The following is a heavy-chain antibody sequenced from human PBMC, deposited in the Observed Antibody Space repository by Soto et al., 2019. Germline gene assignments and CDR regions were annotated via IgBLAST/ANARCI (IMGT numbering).Heavy chain of an antibody. D-gene: IGHD2-15*01. V-gene: IGHV3-64D*06. CDR2: VSTSGRST. Sequence: GGSLRLSCSASGFIFSESTVYWVRQVPGKGLEAISAVSTSGRSTYYADSVKDRFTISRDNSKNTLFLQMGSLRPEDTAIYYCVKQAHGLDGVAFDYWGQGTQVTVSS. J-gene: IGHJ4*02. CDR1: GFIFSEST. CDR3: VKQAHGLDGVAFDY.